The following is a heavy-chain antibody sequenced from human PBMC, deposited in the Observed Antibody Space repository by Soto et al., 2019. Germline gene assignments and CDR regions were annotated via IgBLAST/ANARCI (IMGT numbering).Heavy chain of an antibody. CDR2: IYYSGST. V-gene: IGHV4-30-4*01. J-gene: IGHJ6*02. Sequence: QVQLQESGPGLVKPSQTLSLTCTVSGGSISSGDYYWSWIRQPPGRGLEWIGYIYYSGSTYYNPSLKSRVTIAVDTSKNQFSLKLSSVTAADTAVYYCARLPILHFNYGMDVWGQGTTVTVSS. D-gene: IGHD2-2*01. CDR1: GGSISSGDYY. CDR3: ARLPILHFNYGMDV.